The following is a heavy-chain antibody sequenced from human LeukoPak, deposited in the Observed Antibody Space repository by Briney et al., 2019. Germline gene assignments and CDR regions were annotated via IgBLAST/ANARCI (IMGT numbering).Heavy chain of an antibody. J-gene: IGHJ5*02. CDR1: GDSITSTSYY. Sequence: AETLSLTCSVSGDSITSTSYYWAWIRQPPGKGLEWIGSTYHTGNTYYSPSLKSRVTMSVDTSKNQFSLKLNSVTGADTAVYYWAGQRKGLKGNWPAPWGQGTLVTVSP. CDR3: AGQRKGLKGNWPAP. V-gene: IGHV4-39*01. CDR2: TYHTGNT. D-gene: IGHD4/OR15-4a*01.